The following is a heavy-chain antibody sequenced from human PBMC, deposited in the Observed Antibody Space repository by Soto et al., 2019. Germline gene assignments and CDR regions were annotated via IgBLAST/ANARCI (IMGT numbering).Heavy chain of an antibody. Sequence: GASVKVSCKASGYTFTGYYMHWVRQAPGQGLEWMGWINPNSGGTNYAQKFQGRVTMTRDTSISTAYMELSRLRSDDTAVYYCARDPASDYYYDSSGYYFDYWGQGTLVTVSS. CDR3: ARDPASDYYYDSSGYYFDY. D-gene: IGHD3-22*01. J-gene: IGHJ4*02. V-gene: IGHV1-2*02. CDR1: GYTFTGYY. CDR2: INPNSGGT.